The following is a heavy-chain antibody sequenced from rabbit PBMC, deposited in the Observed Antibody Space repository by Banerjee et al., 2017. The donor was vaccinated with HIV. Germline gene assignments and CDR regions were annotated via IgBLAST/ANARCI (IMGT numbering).Heavy chain of an antibody. D-gene: IGHD6-1*01. Sequence: QEQLEESGGDLVKPEGSLTLTCTASGFSLSNKYVMCWVRQAPGKGLEWIACINTSSGNTVYATWAKGRFTISKASWTTVTLQMTSLTAADTATYFCARDGAGYAGYGYARLWGPGTLVTVS. V-gene: IGHV1S45*01. CDR1: GFSLSNKYV. J-gene: IGHJ4*01. CDR2: INTSSGNT. CDR3: ARDGAGYAGYGYARL.